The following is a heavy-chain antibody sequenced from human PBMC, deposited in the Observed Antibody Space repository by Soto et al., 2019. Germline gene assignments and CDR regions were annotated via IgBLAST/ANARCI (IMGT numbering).Heavy chain of an antibody. Sequence: SQTLSLTCPISGDSVSSNIAAWNWVRQSPSRGLEWLGRTKYRSKWYTDYATSVKSRISINPDTSKNQVSLHLNSVTPEDTAVYYCAREGSSTWTYCFDVWGPGILVTVSS. CDR1: GDSVSSNIAA. D-gene: IGHD6-13*01. CDR2: TKYRSKWYT. J-gene: IGHJ4*02. CDR3: AREGSSTWTYCFDV. V-gene: IGHV6-1*01.